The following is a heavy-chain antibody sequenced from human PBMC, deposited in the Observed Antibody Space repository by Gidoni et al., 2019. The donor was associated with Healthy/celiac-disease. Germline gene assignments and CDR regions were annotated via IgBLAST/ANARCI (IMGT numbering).Heavy chain of an antibody. V-gene: IGHV1-2*02. Sequence: QVQLVQSGAEVKKPGASLKVSCTASGYTFTGYYMHWVRQAPGQGLEWMGWINPNSGGTNYAQRFQGRVTMTRDTSISTAYMELNRLRSDDTAVYYCARDSNWSDNDAFDSWGQGTMVTVSS. J-gene: IGHJ3*02. D-gene: IGHD1-20*01. CDR3: ARDSNWSDNDAFDS. CDR1: GYTFTGYY. CDR2: INPNSGGT.